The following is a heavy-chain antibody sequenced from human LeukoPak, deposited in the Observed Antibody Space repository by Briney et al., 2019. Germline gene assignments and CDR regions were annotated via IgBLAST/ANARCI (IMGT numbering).Heavy chain of an antibody. CDR2: INPSGGST. V-gene: IGHV1-46*01. CDR1: GYTFTSYY. Sequence: ASVKVSCKASGYTFTSYYMHWVRQAPGQGLEWMGIINPSGGSTSYAQKLQGRVTMTRDTSTSTVYMELSSLGSEDTAVYYCARDQAFVVVVAATSYYFDYWGQGTLVTVSS. CDR3: ARDQAFVVVVAATSYYFDY. J-gene: IGHJ4*02. D-gene: IGHD2-15*01.